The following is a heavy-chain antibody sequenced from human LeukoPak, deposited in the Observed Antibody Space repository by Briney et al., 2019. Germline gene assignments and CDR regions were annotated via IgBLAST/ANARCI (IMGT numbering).Heavy chain of an antibody. V-gene: IGHV3-30*18. CDR3: AKADSWIQLWLMDY. CDR2: ISYDGSNK. D-gene: IGHD5-18*01. J-gene: IGHJ4*02. Sequence: GGSLRLSCAASGFTFSSYGMHWVRQAPGKGLEWVAVISYDGSNKYYADSVKGRFTISRDNSKNTLYLQMNSLRAEDTAVYYCAKADSWIQLWLMDYWGQGTLDTVSS. CDR1: GFTFSSYG.